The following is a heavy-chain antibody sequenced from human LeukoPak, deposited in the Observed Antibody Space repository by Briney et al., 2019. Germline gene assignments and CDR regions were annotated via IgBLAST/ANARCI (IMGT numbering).Heavy chain of an antibody. J-gene: IGHJ5*02. D-gene: IGHD1-26*01. CDR1: GFTFTSYW. V-gene: IGHV3-7*01. Sequence: GGSLRLSCAASGFTFTSYWMTWFRQAPGTGLELVANIKEDGSEKYYVDSVKGRFSISRDNAKNSLYLQMNSLRAEDTAVYYCVYGGSYYVAWGQGTLVTVSS. CDR2: IKEDGSEK. CDR3: VYGGSYYVA.